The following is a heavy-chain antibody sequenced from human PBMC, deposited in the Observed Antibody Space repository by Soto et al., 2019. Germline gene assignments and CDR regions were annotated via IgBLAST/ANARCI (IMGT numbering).Heavy chain of an antibody. J-gene: IGHJ2*01. D-gene: IGHD3-3*01. CDR1: GFTFSNYG. Sequence: EVQLLESGGGLVQPGGSLRLSCVVSGFTFSNYGMNWVRQAPGKGLEWVSGISGSGGDTYYVDSVRGRFTISIDNSKNTLYLQMDSLRAEDTAVYYCAKDMDAFWSGYYLRGYFDLWGRGTLVTVS. CDR3: AKDMDAFWSGYYLRGYFDL. CDR2: ISGSGGDT. V-gene: IGHV3-23*01.